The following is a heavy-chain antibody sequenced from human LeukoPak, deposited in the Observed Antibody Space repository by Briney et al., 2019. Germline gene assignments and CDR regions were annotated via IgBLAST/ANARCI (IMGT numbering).Heavy chain of an antibody. V-gene: IGHV1-46*01. D-gene: IGHD5-12*01. CDR2: INPSGGST. J-gene: IGHJ6*02. Sequence: ASVKVSCKASGYTFTSYYMHWVRQARGQGLEWMGIINPSGGSTSYAQKFQGRVTMTRDTSTSTVYMELSSLRSEDTAVYYCATGREWLFDLDYYGMDVWGQGTTVTVSS. CDR3: ATGREWLFDLDYYGMDV. CDR1: GYTFTSYY.